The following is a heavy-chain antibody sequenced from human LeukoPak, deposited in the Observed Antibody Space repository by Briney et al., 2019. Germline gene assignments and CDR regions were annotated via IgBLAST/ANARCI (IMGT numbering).Heavy chain of an antibody. D-gene: IGHD3-3*01. CDR3: ARDSSGYFDY. CDR2: IYSGGST. Sequence: PGGSLRLSCAASGFTFSSYEMNWVRQAPGKGLEWVSVIYSGGSTYYADSVKGRFTISRDNSKNTLYLQMNSLRAEDTAVYYCARDSSGYFDYWGQGTLVTVSS. V-gene: IGHV3-66*01. CDR1: GFTFSSYE. J-gene: IGHJ4*02.